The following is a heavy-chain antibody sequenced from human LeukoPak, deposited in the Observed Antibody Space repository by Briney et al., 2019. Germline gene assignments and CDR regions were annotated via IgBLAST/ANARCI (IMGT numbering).Heavy chain of an antibody. J-gene: IGHJ6*02. CDR3: ATQPGGYQRTYYYYYGMDV. Sequence: GGSLRLSCAASGFTFSDYYMSWIRQAPGKGLEWVSYISSSGSTIYYADSVKGRFTISRDNAKNSLYLQMNSLRAEDTAVYYCATQPGGYQRTYYYYYGMDVWGQGTTVTVSS. V-gene: IGHV3-11*01. CDR1: GFTFSDYY. D-gene: IGHD2-2*01. CDR2: ISSSGSTI.